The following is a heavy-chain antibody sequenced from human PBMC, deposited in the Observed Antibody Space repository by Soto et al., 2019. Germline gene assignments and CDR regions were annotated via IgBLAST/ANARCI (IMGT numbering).Heavy chain of an antibody. CDR1: GFTLDEYS. Sequence: GGSLRLSCAASGFTLDEYSMHWVRQGPGRGLEWLSGISWNSVNIGYADSVKGRFTISRDNAKNSLYLQMSSLRVEDTALYYFTKSKAGVRKRRPGFAHLRQRTLVTVFS. CDR2: ISWNSVNI. D-gene: IGHD6-25*01. CDR3: TKSKAGVRKRRPGFAH. J-gene: IGHJ4*02. V-gene: IGHV3-9*01.